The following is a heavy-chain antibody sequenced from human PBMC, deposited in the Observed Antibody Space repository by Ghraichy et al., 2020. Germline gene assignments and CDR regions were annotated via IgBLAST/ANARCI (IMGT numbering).Heavy chain of an antibody. D-gene: IGHD3-10*01. V-gene: IGHV3-23*01. Sequence: GESLNISCAASGLTFSSYAMSWVRQAPGKGLEWVSVISGSGGSTYYADSVKGRFTISRDNSKNTLYLQMSSLRAEDTALYYCAIVTMVQGINYYYGIDVSRQGTTATVSS. J-gene: IGHJ6*02. CDR1: GLTFSSYA. CDR3: AIVTMVQGINYYYGIDV. CDR2: ISGSGGST.